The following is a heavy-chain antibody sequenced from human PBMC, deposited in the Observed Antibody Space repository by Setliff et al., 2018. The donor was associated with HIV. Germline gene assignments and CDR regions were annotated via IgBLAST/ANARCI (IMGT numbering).Heavy chain of an antibody. V-gene: IGHV4-61*02. CDR1: GGSISSASYY. D-gene: IGHD5-18*01. CDR2: IYTSGST. J-gene: IGHJ4*02. Sequence: SETLSLTCTVSGGSISSASYYWSWIRQPAGKGLEWFGRIYTSGSTNYNPSLKSRVTISIDKSKKQFSLKLSSVTAADTAVYYCARRPYTALVPFDYWGQGTLVTVGS. CDR3: ARRPYTALVPFDY.